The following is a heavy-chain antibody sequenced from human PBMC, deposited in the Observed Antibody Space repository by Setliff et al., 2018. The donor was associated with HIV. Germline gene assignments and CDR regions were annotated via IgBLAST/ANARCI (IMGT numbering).Heavy chain of an antibody. CDR2: IRYDGNNK. D-gene: IGHD3-9*01. J-gene: IGHJ4*02. CDR3: AREPYYDILTGYLDY. V-gene: IGHV3-30*02. CDR1: GFTFSSHG. Sequence: GGSLRLSCATSGFTFSSHGIHWVRQAPGKGLEWVAFIRYDGNNKYYADSVKGRFTISRDTSTNTLYLQMNSLRAEDTAVYYCAREPYYDILTGYLDYWGQGALVTVSS.